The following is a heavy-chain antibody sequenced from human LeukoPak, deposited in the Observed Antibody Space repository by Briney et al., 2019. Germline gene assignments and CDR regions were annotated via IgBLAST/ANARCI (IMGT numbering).Heavy chain of an antibody. CDR2: VHFRGAT. Sequence: SETLSLTCSVSGDSISGSPYYWGWIRQPPGRGLEWVATVHFRGATSYTPSLKSRVTISVDTSRNDFSLTLTSVTAADTAVYYCARLITTSGPEQYFQRWGQGSLVTVSS. V-gene: IGHV4-39*02. J-gene: IGHJ1*01. CDR3: ARLITTSGPEQYFQR. CDR1: GDSISGSPYY. D-gene: IGHD1-1*01.